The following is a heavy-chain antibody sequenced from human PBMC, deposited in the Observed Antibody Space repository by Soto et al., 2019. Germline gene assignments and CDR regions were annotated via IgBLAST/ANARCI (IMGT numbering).Heavy chain of an antibody. CDR3: ARLGGATVTTLFWFDP. D-gene: IGHD4-17*01. V-gene: IGHV1-69*12. J-gene: IGHJ5*02. Sequence: QVQLVQSGAEVKKPGSSVKVSCKASGGTFSSYAISWVRQAPGQGLEWMGGIIPIFGTANYAQKFQGRVTITADESTSTAYMELSSLRTEDTAGYYCARLGGATVTTLFWFDPWGQGTLVTVSS. CDR2: IIPIFGTA. CDR1: GGTFSSYA.